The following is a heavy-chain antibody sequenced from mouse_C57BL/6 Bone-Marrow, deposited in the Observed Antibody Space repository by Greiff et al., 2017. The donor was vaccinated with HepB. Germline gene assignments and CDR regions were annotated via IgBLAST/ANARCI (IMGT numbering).Heavy chain of an antibody. V-gene: IGHV1-20*01. D-gene: IGHD2-2*01. CDR3: ARVGRYYGFSYYFDY. J-gene: IGHJ2*01. CDR2: INPYNGDT. Sequence: EVQLQQSGPELVKPGDSVKISCKASGYSFTGYFMNWVMQSHGKSLEWIGRINPYNGDTFYNQKFKGKATLTVDKSSSTAHMELLSLTSEDSAVYYCARVGRYYGFSYYFDYWGQGTTLTVSS. CDR1: GYSFTGYF.